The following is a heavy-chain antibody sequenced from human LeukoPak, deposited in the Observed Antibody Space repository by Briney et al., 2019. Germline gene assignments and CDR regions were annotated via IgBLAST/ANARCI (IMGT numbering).Heavy chain of an antibody. CDR2: ISGSGGST. V-gene: IGHV3-23*01. CDR1: GFTFSSYA. Sequence: GGSLRLSCAASGFTFSSYAMSWVRQAPGKGLEWVSAISGSGGSTYYADSVKGRFTISRDNPKNTLYLQMNSLRAEDTAVYYCARDPDYTVPAAHSVDYWGQGTLVTVSS. J-gene: IGHJ4*02. CDR3: ARDPDYTVPAAHSVDY. D-gene: IGHD2-2*01.